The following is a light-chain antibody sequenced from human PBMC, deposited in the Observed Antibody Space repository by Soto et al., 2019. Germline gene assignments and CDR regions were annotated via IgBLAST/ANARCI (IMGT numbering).Light chain of an antibody. V-gene: IGLV2-18*02. J-gene: IGLJ1*01. CDR1: SSDVGGSNG. CDR2: DVS. Sequence: QSVLTQPPSVSGSPGQSVAIPCTGTSSDVGGSNGVSWYQQPPGTAPKLIIYDVSNRPSGVPDRFSGSKSGNTASLIISGLQAEDEGDYYCSSYTSSSTYVFGTGTKVTVL. CDR3: SSYTSSSTYV.